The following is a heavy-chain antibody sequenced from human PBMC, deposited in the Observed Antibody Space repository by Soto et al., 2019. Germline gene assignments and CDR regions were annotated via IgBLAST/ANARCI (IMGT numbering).Heavy chain of an antibody. CDR3: ASSGAPAHPTWPYYFDY. Sequence: EVQLVETGGGLIQPGGSLRLSCAASGFTVSSNYMSWVRQAPGKGLEWVSVIYSGGSTYYADYVKGGVTISRDNSKNTRYLQMNSLRAEDTAVYYCASSGAPAHPTWPYYFDYWGQGTLVTVSS. CDR2: IYSGGST. CDR1: GFTVSSNY. D-gene: IGHD1-26*01. V-gene: IGHV3-53*02. J-gene: IGHJ4*02.